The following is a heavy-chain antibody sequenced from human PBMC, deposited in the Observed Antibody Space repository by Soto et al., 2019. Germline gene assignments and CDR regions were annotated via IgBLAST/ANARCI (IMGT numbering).Heavy chain of an antibody. V-gene: IGHV3-30*03. CDR3: ATTHRHTAPVGY. CDR2: ISNDGSNK. CDR1: GFSFSTYG. D-gene: IGHD5-18*01. J-gene: IGHJ4*02. Sequence: PGGSLRLSCAASGFSFSTYGMHWVRQAPGKGLEWVAFISNDGSNKYYADSVKGRFTISRDNAKNSLYLQMNSLRAEDTAVYYCATTHRHTAPVGYWGQGTLVTVSS.